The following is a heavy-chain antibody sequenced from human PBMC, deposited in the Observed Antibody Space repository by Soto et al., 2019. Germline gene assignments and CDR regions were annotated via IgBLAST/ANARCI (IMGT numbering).Heavy chain of an antibody. D-gene: IGHD3-3*01. J-gene: IGHJ5*02. CDR3: ARTYYDFWSGYNWFDP. V-gene: IGHV4-39*01. Sequence: SSETLSLTCTVSGGSISSSSYYGGWIRQPPGKGLEWIGSIYYSGSTYYNPSLKSRVTISVDTSKNQFSLKLSSVTAADTAVYYCARTYYDFWSGYNWFDPWGQGTLVTVSS. CDR1: GGSISSSSYY. CDR2: IYYSGST.